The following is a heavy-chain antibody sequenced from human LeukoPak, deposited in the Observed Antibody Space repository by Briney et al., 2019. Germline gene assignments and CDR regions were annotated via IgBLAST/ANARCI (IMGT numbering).Heavy chain of an antibody. CDR1: GFSFSTYD. V-gene: IGHV3-30*02. CDR3: ARHLTYAFDY. Sequence: GGSLRLSCAASGFSFSTYDMHWVRQAPGKGLEWVAYIQYDGSNKYFADSVKGRFTISRDNSKSTLYLQMNSLRAEDTAVYYCARHLTYAFDYWAREPWSPSPQ. D-gene: IGHD4-17*01. CDR2: IQYDGSNK. J-gene: IGHJ4*02.